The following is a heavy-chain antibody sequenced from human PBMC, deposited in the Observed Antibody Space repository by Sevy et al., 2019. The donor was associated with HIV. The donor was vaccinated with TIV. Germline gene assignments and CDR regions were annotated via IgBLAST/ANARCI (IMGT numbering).Heavy chain of an antibody. V-gene: IGHV3-48*02. CDR1: GFSFSGYN. CDR2: LSSSTSTI. Sequence: GSLRLSCAASGFSFSGYNMNWVRQAPGKGLEWVSYLSSSTSTIHYADSVNGRFTISRDNAKNSLFLQMNSLRDEDTAVYYCARDSSWNYDSYFYGMDVWGQGTTVTVSS. CDR3: ARDSSWNYDSYFYGMDV. J-gene: IGHJ6*02. D-gene: IGHD1-7*01.